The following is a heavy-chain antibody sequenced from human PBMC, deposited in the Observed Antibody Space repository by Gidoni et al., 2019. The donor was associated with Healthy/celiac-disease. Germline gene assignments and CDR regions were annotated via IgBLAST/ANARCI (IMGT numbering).Heavy chain of an antibody. CDR2: IGTAGDT. D-gene: IGHD3-10*01. J-gene: IGHJ6*02. CDR1: GFTFSSYD. CDR3: ARELLWFGERYGMDV. Sequence: EVQLVESGGGLVQPGGSLRLSCAASGFTFSSYDMHWVRQATGKGLEWVSAIGTAGDTYYPGSVKGRFTISRENAKNSLYLQMNSLRAGDTAVYYCARELLWFGERYGMDVWGQGTTVTVSS. V-gene: IGHV3-13*01.